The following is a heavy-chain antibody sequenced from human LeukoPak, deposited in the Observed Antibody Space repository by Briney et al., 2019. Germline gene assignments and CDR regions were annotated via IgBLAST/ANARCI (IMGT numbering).Heavy chain of an antibody. CDR1: GYSFRNYW. V-gene: IGHV5-51*01. Sequence: GESLQISCKGSGYSFRNYWIGWVRQMPGKGLEWMGIIYPDDSDTRYSPSFQGQVTISADKSITTAYLQWSSLKASDTAVYYCAIGGDSTTSCYRCFNYWGQGTLVTVSS. J-gene: IGHJ4*02. CDR2: IYPDDSDT. CDR3: AIGGDSTTSCYRCFNY. D-gene: IGHD2-2*02.